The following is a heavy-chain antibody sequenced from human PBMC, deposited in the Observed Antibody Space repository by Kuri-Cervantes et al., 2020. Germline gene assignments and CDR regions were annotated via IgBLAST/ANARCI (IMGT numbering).Heavy chain of an antibody. CDR3: ARGEAGVVITRGRFDP. V-gene: IGHV1-69*05. D-gene: IGHD3-22*01. CDR1: GGTFSSYA. J-gene: IGHJ5*02. Sequence: SVKVSCKASGGTFSSYAISWVRQAPGQGLEWMGGIIPIFGTAKYAQKFQGRVSITTDESTSTAYMELGSLRSEDTAVYYRARGEAGVVITRGRFDPWGQGTLVTVSS. CDR2: IIPIFGTA.